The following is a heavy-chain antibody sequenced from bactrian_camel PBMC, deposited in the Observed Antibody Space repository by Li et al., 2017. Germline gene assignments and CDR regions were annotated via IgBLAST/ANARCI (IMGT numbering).Heavy chain of an antibody. CDR2: IEGDGLT. CDR1: GDEYRGLC. Sequence: HVQLVESGGGSVQAGGSLSLSCAVSGDEYRGLCIGWFRQAPGREREGVAAIEGDGLTLYADSVKGRFTTSRDNAKSTLYLQMNNLSPEDSAMYFCAATSQPFRLLDRLPPRSEYQHWGQGTQVTVS. D-gene: IGHD1*01. J-gene: IGHJ4*01. CDR3: AATSQPFRLLDRLPPRSEYQH. V-gene: IGHV3S55*01.